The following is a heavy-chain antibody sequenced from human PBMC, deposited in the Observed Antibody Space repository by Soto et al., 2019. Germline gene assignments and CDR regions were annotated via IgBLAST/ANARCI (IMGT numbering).Heavy chain of an antibody. J-gene: IGHJ3*02. V-gene: IGHV1-2*02. D-gene: IGHD3-3*01. CDR3: AGGCLLRFLEWFPGSNKNAFDI. Sequence: ASVKVSCKASGYTFTGYYMHWVRQAPGQGLEWMGWINPNSGGTNYAQKFQGRVTMARDTSISTAYMELSRLRSDDTAVYYCAGGCLLRFLEWFPGSNKNAFDIWGQGTMVTVSS. CDR1: GYTFTGYY. CDR2: INPNSGGT.